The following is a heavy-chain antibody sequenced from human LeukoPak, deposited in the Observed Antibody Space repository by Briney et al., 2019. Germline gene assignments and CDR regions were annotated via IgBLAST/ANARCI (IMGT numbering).Heavy chain of an antibody. Sequence: SDPLSLTCTVCGGSISSYYWSWLRQPPEKGLEWGGYIYYSRSTNYNPFLKSRVTISVDTAKNQFSLKLSSVTAADTAVYYCARGSAYCGNPFDYWGQGTLVTVSS. CDR1: GGSISSYY. CDR3: ARGSAYCGNPFDY. J-gene: IGHJ4*02. D-gene: IGHD4-23*01. CDR2: IYYSRST. V-gene: IGHV4-59*07.